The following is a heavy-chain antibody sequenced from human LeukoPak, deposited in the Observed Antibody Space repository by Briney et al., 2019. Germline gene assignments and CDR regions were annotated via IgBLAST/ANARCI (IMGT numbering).Heavy chain of an antibody. J-gene: IGHJ4*02. V-gene: IGHV1-2*02. CDR3: ARDSTIRRGLGY. Sequence: SVKVSCKASGYTFTSYAMNWVRQAPGQGLEWMGWINPNSGGTNYAQKFQGRVTVTRDTSISTAYMELSRLRSDDTAVYYCARDSTIRRGLGYWGQGTLVTVSS. D-gene: IGHD3-10*01. CDR1: GYTFTSYA. CDR2: INPNSGGT.